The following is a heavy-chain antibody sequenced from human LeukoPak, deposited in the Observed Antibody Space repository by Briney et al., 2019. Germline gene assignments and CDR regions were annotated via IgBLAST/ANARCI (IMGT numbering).Heavy chain of an antibody. Sequence: SSETLSLTCNVSGGSINTANYYWTWIRQPPGKGLEWIGYISYSGTPYYNPSLNSRVTISLDTSKNQFSLILNSVTAADTAMYYCARDRYGDSEDYWGQGTLVTVSS. J-gene: IGHJ4*02. CDR1: GGSINTANYY. CDR2: ISYSGTP. D-gene: IGHD4-17*01. CDR3: ARDRYGDSEDY. V-gene: IGHV4-30-4*08.